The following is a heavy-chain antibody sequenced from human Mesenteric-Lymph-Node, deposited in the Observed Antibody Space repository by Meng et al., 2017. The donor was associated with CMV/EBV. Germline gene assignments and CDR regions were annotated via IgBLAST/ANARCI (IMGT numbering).Heavy chain of an antibody. D-gene: IGHD3-10*01. J-gene: IGHJ5*02. CDR3: ARSRISGFDP. V-gene: IGHV4-39*07. Sequence: TCSVSGGSIINNNYYWAWIRQAPGKGLEWIAGAFYSGTTYYNPSLKSRVTISVDTSKNQFSLKLSSVTAADTAVYYCARSRISGFDPWGQGTLVTVSS. CDR2: AFYSGTT. CDR1: GGSIINNNYY.